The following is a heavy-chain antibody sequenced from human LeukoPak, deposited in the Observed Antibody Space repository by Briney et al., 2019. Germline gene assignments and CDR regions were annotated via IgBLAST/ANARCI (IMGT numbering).Heavy chain of an antibody. CDR1: GYRFTGYY. D-gene: IGHD3-10*01. CDR2: INPNCGGS. V-gene: IGHV1-2*04. Sequence: ASVKVSCKPSGYRFTGYYMHRVRQAPGQGLEWMGWINPNCGGSNYAQKFQGWVTMTTDTSISTAYMELSRLRSDDTAVYYCARYGFGELSSYGMDVWGERTTVTVSS. J-gene: IGHJ6*04. CDR3: ARYGFGELSSYGMDV.